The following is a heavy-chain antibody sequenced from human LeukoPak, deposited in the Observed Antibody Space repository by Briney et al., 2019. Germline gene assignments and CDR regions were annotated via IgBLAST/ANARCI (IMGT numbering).Heavy chain of an antibody. CDR3: AGSEAPITPPPYGMGV. D-gene: IGHD3-10*01. CDR1: GGSISSGGYC. Sequence: PSETLSLTCTVSGGSISSGGYCWNWFRQHPGKGLEWIGYIYSSGSTFYNSSLRSRVIISVDTSKNQFSLKLSSVTAADTALYYCAGSEAPITPPPYGMGVWGQGTKVTVSS. V-gene: IGHV4-31*03. CDR2: IYSSGST. J-gene: IGHJ6*02.